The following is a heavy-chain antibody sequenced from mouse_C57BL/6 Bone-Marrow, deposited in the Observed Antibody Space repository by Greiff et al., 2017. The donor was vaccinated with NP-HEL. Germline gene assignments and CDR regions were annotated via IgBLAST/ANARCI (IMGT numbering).Heavy chain of an antibody. Sequence: VQLQQSGPELVKPGASLKISCKASGFAFSSSWMNWVQQRPGKGLEWIGRICPGGGDTYYTGTFKGRATLTADKSSSTAYRQLSSLTSEDSAVYFCSSSFHGSSYPAWFAYWGQGTLVTVSA. J-gene: IGHJ3*01. CDR1: GFAFSSSW. CDR2: ICPGGGDT. V-gene: IGHV1-82*01. D-gene: IGHD1-1*01. CDR3: SSSFHGSSYPAWFAY.